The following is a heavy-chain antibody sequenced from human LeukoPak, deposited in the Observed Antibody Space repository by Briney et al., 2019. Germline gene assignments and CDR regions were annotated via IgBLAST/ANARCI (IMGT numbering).Heavy chain of an antibody. V-gene: IGHV4-59*01. J-gene: IGHJ4*02. CDR2: IYYSGST. CDR3: ARVQLWRLYFDY. Sequence: PSETLSLTCTVSGGSISSYYWSWIRQPPGEGLEWIGYIYYSGSTSYNPSLKSRVTISVDTSKNQFSLKLSSVTAAETAVYYGARVQLWRLYFDYWGQGTLVTVSS. D-gene: IGHD5-18*01. CDR1: GGSISSYY.